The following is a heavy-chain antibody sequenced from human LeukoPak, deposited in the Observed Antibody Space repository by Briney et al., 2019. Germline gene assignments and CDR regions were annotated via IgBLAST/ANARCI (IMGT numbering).Heavy chain of an antibody. CDR3: ARSSGSIPSSFDY. Sequence: GASVKVSCKASGYTFTGYYMHWVRQAPGQGLEWMGWINPNSGGTNYAQKFQGWVTMTRDTSISTAYMELSRLRSDDTAVYYCARSSGSIPSSFDYWGQGTLVTVSS. V-gene: IGHV1-2*04. D-gene: IGHD3-22*01. CDR2: INPNSGGT. J-gene: IGHJ4*02. CDR1: GYTFTGYY.